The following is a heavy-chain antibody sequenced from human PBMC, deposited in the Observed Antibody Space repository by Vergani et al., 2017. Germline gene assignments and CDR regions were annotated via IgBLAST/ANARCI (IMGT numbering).Heavy chain of an antibody. J-gene: IGHJ3*02. CDR1: GYTFTSYY. V-gene: IGHV1-46*01. CDR3: ARETSIAAAGPYAFDI. CDR2: INPSGGST. D-gene: IGHD6-13*01. Sequence: QVQLLQSGAEVKKPGASLKVSCKALGYTFTSYYLHWVRQAPGQGLEWMGIINPSGGSTSYAQKFQGRVTMTRDTSTRTVYMELGSMRSEDTAVYYCARETSIAAAGPYAFDIWGQGTMVTVSS.